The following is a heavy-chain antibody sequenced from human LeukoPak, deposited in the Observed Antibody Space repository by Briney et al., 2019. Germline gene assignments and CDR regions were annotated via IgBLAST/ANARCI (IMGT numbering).Heavy chain of an antibody. Sequence: SETLSLTCTVSGGSISSYYWSWIRQPPGKGLEWIGYILYSGTTNSNPSLKSRVTISVDTSKNQISLKLSSVTAADTAVYYCARDRGDNWFDPWGQGTLVTVSS. V-gene: IGHV4-59*12. CDR1: GGSISSYY. CDR3: ARDRGDNWFDP. J-gene: IGHJ5*02. CDR2: ILYSGTT.